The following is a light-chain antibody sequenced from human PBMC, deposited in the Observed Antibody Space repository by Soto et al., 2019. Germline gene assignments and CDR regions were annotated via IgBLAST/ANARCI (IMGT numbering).Light chain of an antibody. Sequence: QSALTQPPSASGSPGQSVAISCTGTSSDVGGYNLVSWYQQHPGKAPKLMIHEGSKRPSGVSNRFSGSKSGNTASLTISGLQAEDEADYYCCSYAGSSTFVFGGGTKLTVL. V-gene: IGLV2-23*03. J-gene: IGLJ2*01. CDR2: EGS. CDR3: CSYAGSSTFV. CDR1: SSDVGGYNL.